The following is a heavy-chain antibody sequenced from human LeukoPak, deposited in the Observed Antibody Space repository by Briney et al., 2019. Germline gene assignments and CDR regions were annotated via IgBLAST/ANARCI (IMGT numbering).Heavy chain of an antibody. CDR2: ITSSSSYI. CDR1: GFTFSSYS. CDR3: ARGKLAGGNL. Sequence: GGSLRLSCAASGFTFSSYSMNWVRQAPGKGLEWVSSITSSSSYIYYADSVKGRFTISRDNAKNSLYLQMNSLRAEDTALYYCARGKLAGGNLWGQGTLVTVSS. V-gene: IGHV3-21*04. D-gene: IGHD3-16*01. J-gene: IGHJ5*02.